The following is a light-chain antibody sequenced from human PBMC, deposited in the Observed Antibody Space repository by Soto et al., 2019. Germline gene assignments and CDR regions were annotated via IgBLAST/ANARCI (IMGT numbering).Light chain of an antibody. CDR1: SGQSHYA. V-gene: IGLV4-69*01. J-gene: IGLJ2*01. CDR2: LNSDGSH. CDR3: QTWGSGIVV. Sequence: QLVLTQSPSASASIRASVKRTCTLSSGQSHYAIAWHQQQSEKGPRYLMKLNSDGSHSKGDGIPDRFSGSSSGAERYLTISSLQSEDEADYYCQTWGSGIVVFGGGTKLTVL.